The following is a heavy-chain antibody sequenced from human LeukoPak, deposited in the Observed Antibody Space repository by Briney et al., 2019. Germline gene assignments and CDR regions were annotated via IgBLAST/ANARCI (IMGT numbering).Heavy chain of an antibody. J-gene: IGHJ4*02. D-gene: IGHD3-10*01. Sequence: SETLSLTCTVSGGSINTYYWSCIRQPPGKGLEWIGYIYYGGSTYSNPSLKGRVTISADTSKNQFSLKLTSVTAADTAVYYCARSSVSGTYSGGYWGQGILVTVSS. CDR1: GGSINTYY. CDR2: IYYGGST. CDR3: ARSSVSGTYSGGY. V-gene: IGHV4-59*08.